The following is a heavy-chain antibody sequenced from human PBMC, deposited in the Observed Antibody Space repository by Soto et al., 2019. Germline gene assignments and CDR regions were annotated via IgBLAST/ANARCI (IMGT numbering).Heavy chain of an antibody. J-gene: IGHJ4*02. V-gene: IGHV1-69*04. Sequence: SVKVSCKASGGTFSSYTISWVRQAPGQGLEWMGRIIPIIGITNYAQKFQGRVTMTTDKSTSTAYMELRSLRSDDTAVYYCARDLRQLDGFFDYWGQGTLVTVSS. CDR1: GGTFSSYT. CDR2: IIPIIGIT. D-gene: IGHD3-10*01. CDR3: ARDLRQLDGFFDY.